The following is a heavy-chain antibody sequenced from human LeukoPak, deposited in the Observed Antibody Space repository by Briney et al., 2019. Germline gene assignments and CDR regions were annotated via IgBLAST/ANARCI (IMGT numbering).Heavy chain of an antibody. Sequence: GGSLRLSCAASGFTFSSYWMSWVRQAPGKGLEWVANIKQDGREKYYVNSVKGRFTISRDNAKNSLYLHMNSLTVEDTAVYYCSRDPRNNDYWGQGTLVTVSS. CDR3: SRDPRNNDY. J-gene: IGHJ4*02. CDR1: GFTFSSYW. CDR2: IKQDGREK. V-gene: IGHV3-7*03.